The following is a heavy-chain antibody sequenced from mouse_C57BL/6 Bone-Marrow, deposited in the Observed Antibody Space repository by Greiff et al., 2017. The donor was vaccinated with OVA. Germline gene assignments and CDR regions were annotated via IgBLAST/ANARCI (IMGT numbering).Heavy chain of an antibody. CDR2: IDPETGGT. CDR3: TRSDSNSYYFDY. CDR1: GYTFTDYE. Sequence: QVQLKESGAELVRPGASVTLSCKASGYTFTDYEMHWVKQTPVHGLEWIGAIDPETGGTAYNQKFKGKAILTADKSSSTAYMELRSLTSEDSAVYYCTRSDSNSYYFDYWGQGTTLTVSS. J-gene: IGHJ2*01. V-gene: IGHV1-15*01. D-gene: IGHD2-5*01.